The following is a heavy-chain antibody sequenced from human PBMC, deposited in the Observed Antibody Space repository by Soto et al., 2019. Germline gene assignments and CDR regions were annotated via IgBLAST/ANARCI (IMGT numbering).Heavy chain of an antibody. D-gene: IGHD4-17*01. CDR2: IFYSGST. CDR1: GGSIGTTSYY. V-gene: IGHV4-39*01. Sequence: QLQLQESGPGPVKPSETLSLTCTVSGGSIGTTSYYWGWIRQPPGKGLEWIGTIFYSGSTYYNPSLKSRVTISVDTPKNQFSLRLTSVTAADTAVYYCANLYGDYVSYWGQGTLVTVSS. J-gene: IGHJ4*02. CDR3: ANLYGDYVSY.